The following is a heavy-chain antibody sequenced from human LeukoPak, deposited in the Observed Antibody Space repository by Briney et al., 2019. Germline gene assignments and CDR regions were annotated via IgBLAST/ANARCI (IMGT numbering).Heavy chain of an antibody. CDR3: ARTYDSSGYYDY. J-gene: IGHJ4*02. V-gene: IGHV3-64*01. CDR2: ISSNGGST. Sequence: AGGSLRLSCAASGFTFSSYAMHWVRQAPGKGLEYVSAISSNGGSTYYANSVKGRFTISRDNSKNTLYLQMGSLRAEDMAVYYCARTYDSSGYYDYWGQGTLVTVSS. CDR1: GFTFSSYA. D-gene: IGHD3-22*01.